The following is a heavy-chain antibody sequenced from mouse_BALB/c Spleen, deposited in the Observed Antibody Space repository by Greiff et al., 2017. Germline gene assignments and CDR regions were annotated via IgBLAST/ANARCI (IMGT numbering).Heavy chain of an antibody. V-gene: IGHV1-80*01. CDR3: ARFPNWDGLDY. CDR2: IYPGDGDT. Sequence: VKLQESGAELVRPGSSVKISCKASGYAFSSYWMNWVKQRPGQGLEWIGQIYPGDGDTNYNGKFKGKATLTADKSSSTAYMQLSSLTSEDSAVYFCARFPNWDGLDYWGQGTTLTVSS. D-gene: IGHD4-1*02. J-gene: IGHJ2*01. CDR1: GYAFSSYW.